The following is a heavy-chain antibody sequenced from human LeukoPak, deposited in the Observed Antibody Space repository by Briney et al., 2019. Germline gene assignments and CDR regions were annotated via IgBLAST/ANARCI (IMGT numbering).Heavy chain of an antibody. CDR3: AGSNTYSSGYYRFDY. CDR1: GGSISSYY. V-gene: IGHV4-59*01. CDR2: IYYSGST. D-gene: IGHD3-22*01. J-gene: IGHJ4*02. Sequence: SETLSLTCTVSGGSISSYYWSWIRQPSGKGLEWIGYIYYSGSTNYSPSLKSRVTISVDTSKNQFSLKLSSVTAADTAVYYCAGSNTYSSGYYRFDYWGQGTLVTVSS.